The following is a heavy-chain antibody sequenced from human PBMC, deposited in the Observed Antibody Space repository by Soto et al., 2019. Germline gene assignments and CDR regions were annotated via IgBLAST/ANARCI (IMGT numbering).Heavy chain of an antibody. V-gene: IGHV3-74*01. J-gene: IGHJ6*02. D-gene: IGHD2-15*01. Sequence: PGGSLRLSCAASGFTFSSYGMHWVRQAPGKGLVWVSRINSDGSSTSYADSVKGRFTISRDNAKNTLYLQMNSLRAEDTAVYYCAREEVDYYYYGMDVWGQGTTVTVSS. CDR2: INSDGSST. CDR3: AREEVDYYYYGMDV. CDR1: GFTFSSYG.